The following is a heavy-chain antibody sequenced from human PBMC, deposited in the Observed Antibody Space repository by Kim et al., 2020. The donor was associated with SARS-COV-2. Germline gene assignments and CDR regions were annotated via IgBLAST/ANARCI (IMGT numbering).Heavy chain of an antibody. V-gene: IGHV4-34*01. CDR3: ARTLGLRFLLHY. Sequence: SETLSLTCAVYGGSFSGYYWSWIRQPPGKGLEWIGEINHSGSTNYNPSLKSRVTISVDTSKNQFSLKLSSVTAADTAVYYCARTLGLRFLLHYWGQGTLVTVSS. CDR1: GGSFSGYY. CDR2: INHSGST. J-gene: IGHJ4*02. D-gene: IGHD3-3*01.